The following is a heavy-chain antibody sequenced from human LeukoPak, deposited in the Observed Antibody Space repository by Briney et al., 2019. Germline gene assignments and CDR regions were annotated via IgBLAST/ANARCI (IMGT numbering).Heavy chain of an antibody. V-gene: IGHV4-59*01. CDR3: ARSCGGDCPFDY. CDR2: IYYSGST. Sequence: PSETLSLTCTVSGGSISSYYWSWIRQPPGKGLEWIGYIYYSGSTNYNPSLKGRVTISVDTSKNQFSLKLSSVTAADTAVYYCARSCGGDCPFDYWGQGTLVTVSS. D-gene: IGHD2-21*01. J-gene: IGHJ4*02. CDR1: GGSISSYY.